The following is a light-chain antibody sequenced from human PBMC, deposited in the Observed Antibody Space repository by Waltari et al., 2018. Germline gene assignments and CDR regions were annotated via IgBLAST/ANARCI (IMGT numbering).Light chain of an antibody. CDR1: SNDVGNSKH. V-gene: IGLV2-23*02. CDR3: LSYTSSITFV. Sequence: QPALTQPASVSGSPGQSITISCTGTSNDVGNSKHVCWYQQHPGKAPTLIISEVTERPAGVSARGSGSKAGSTASLTIAGLQAEDEADYYCLSYTSSITFVFGGGTKLSVL. J-gene: IGLJ2*01. CDR2: EVT.